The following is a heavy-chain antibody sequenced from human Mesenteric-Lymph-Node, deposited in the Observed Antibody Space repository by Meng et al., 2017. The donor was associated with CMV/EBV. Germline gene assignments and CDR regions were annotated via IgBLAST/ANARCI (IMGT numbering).Heavy chain of an antibody. J-gene: IGHJ4*02. CDR3: ARKTTTSWYSLDS. D-gene: IGHD2-2*01. Sequence: ASGFTFRNYPMHWVRQAPGKGLEWVALISYDGSHEFYADSVKGRFTISRDNSKNTVHLQMSSLRSEDTALYYCARKTTTSWYSLDSWGQGALVTVSS. V-gene: IGHV3-30*04. CDR1: GFTFRNYP. CDR2: ISYDGSHE.